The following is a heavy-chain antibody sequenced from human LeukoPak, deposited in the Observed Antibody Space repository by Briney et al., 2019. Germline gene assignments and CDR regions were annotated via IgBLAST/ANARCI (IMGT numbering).Heavy chain of an antibody. CDR2: INAGNGNT. D-gene: IGHD6-13*01. V-gene: IGHV1-3*01. Sequence: GASVKVSCKASGYTFTSYAMHWVRQAPGQRLEWMGWINAGNGNTKYSQKLQGRVTITRDTSASTAYMELSSLRSEDTAVYYCARVMIAAATSGAFDIWGQGTMVTVSS. CDR1: GYTFTSYA. CDR3: ARVMIAAATSGAFDI. J-gene: IGHJ3*02.